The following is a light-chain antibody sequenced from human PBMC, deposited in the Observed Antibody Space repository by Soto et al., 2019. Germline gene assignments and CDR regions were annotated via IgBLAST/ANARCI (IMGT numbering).Light chain of an antibody. J-gene: IGKJ2*01. CDR1: QSVSSSY. V-gene: IGKV3-20*01. CDR3: QQYGSSPTT. Sequence: EIVFTQSPGTLSLSPGERATLSCRASQSVSSSYLAWYQQKPGQAPRLLIYGASSRATGIPDRFSGSGSGTDFTLTISRLEPEYFAVYYCQQYGSSPTTFGQGTKLEIK. CDR2: GAS.